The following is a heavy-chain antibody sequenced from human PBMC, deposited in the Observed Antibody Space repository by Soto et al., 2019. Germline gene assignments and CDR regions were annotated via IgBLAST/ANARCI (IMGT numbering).Heavy chain of an antibody. J-gene: IGHJ4*02. D-gene: IGHD4-17*01. Sequence: QLQLQESGPGLVKPSETLSLTCTVSGGSISSSSYYWGWIRQPPGKGLEWIGSIYYSGSTYYNPSLKSRVTISVDTSKNQFSLKLSSVTAADTAVYYCARHINYGDYYFDYWGQGTLVTVSS. CDR2: IYYSGST. CDR1: GGSISSSSYY. V-gene: IGHV4-39*01. CDR3: ARHINYGDYYFDY.